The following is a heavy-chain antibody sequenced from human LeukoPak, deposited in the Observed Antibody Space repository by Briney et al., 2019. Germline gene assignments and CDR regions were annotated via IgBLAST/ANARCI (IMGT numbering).Heavy chain of an antibody. CDR2: IYWDDDK. V-gene: IGHV2-5*02. Sequence: NASGPTLVNPTQTLTLTCTFSGFSLNTHGVGVGWIRQPPRKALEWLALIYWDDDKRYSPSLKSKITVTKDTSKNQVVLTMTNMDLVDTATYHCAHSLRRRSCSGGSCYYFDDWGQGTLVTVSS. J-gene: IGHJ4*02. CDR3: AHSLRRRSCSGGSCYYFDD. D-gene: IGHD2-15*01. CDR1: GFSLNTHGVG.